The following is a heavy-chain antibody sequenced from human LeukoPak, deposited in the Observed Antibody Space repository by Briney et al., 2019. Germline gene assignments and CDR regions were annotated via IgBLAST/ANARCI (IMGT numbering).Heavy chain of an antibody. V-gene: IGHV3-30*18. CDR3: AKLLGITIFP. CDR2: ISYDGSNK. Sequence: PGGSLRLSCAASGFSFSSYGMYGVRQAPGKGLEWVAVISYDGSNKYYADSVKGRFTISRDNSKNTLYLQMNSLRAEDTAAYYCAKLLGITIFPWGQGTLVTVSS. J-gene: IGHJ5*02. CDR1: GFSFSSYG. D-gene: IGHD3-9*01.